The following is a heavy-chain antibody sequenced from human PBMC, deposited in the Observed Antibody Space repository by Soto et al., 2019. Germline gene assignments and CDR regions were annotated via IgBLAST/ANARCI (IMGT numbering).Heavy chain of an antibody. CDR2: IYSDGST. CDR1: GVTFSSND. J-gene: IGHJ3*01. CDR3: ATRPLLPGAP. Sequence: EVQLVESGGGLIQPGGSLRLSCAASGVTFSSNDMNWVRQAPGKGLEWVSLIYSDGSTYYADSVKGRFTISRDNSKNTLYLQMSSLRAEDTAVYYCATRPLLPGAPWGQGTMVTVSS. V-gene: IGHV3-53*01. D-gene: IGHD3-22*01.